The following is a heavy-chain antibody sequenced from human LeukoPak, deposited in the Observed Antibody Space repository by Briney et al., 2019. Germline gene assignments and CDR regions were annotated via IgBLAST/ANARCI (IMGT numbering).Heavy chain of an antibody. V-gene: IGHV3-21*01. CDR1: GFTVSSNY. D-gene: IGHD4-17*01. CDR3: ATTTVTTAYDYWYFDL. CDR2: ISSSSSYI. J-gene: IGHJ2*01. Sequence: SGGSLRLSCAASGFTVSSNYMSWVRQAPGKGLEWVSSISSSSSYIYYADSVKGRFTISRDNAKNSLYLQMNSLRAEDTAVYYCATTTVTTAYDYWYFDLWGRGTLVTVSS.